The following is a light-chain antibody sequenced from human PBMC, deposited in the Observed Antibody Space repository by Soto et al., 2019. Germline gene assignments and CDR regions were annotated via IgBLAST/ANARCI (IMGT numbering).Light chain of an antibody. V-gene: IGKV1-39*01. CDR2: AIS. J-gene: IGKJ1*01. CDR3: QQNYSMPPWT. Sequence: IQMSQSPSSLSASVGDSVTISCRAGQSINTNLNWYQQKQGQDPKVLIFAISTLQPGVPSRFCGSGAGTAFSLTISSLQPEDAVTYYCQQNYSMPPWTFGQGTKGDI. CDR1: QSINTN.